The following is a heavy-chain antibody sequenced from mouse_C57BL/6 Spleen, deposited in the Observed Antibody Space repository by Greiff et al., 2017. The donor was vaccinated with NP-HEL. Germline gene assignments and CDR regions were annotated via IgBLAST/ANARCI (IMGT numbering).Heavy chain of an antibody. CDR1: GYAFSSSW. V-gene: IGHV1-82*01. Sequence: VQLQQSGPELVKPGASVKISCKASGYAFSSSWMNWVKQRPGKGLEWIGRIYPGDGDTNYNGKFKGKATLTADKSSSTAYMQLSSLTSEDSAVYFCARWELGMYYFDYWGQGTTLTVSS. CDR3: ARWELGMYYFDY. J-gene: IGHJ2*01. CDR2: IYPGDGDT. D-gene: IGHD4-1*01.